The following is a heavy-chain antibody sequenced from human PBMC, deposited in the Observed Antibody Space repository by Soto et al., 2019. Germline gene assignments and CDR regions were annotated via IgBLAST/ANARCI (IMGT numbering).Heavy chain of an antibody. CDR3: VKGAVTGTSLFDY. V-gene: IGHV3-48*02. Sequence: PGGSLRLSCAVSGFTLTTYSMNWVRQAPGKGLEWISFINKNGVTIYYADSVKGRFTISRDYAKNSLYLQMDSLRDEDTAVYYCVKGAVTGTSLFDYWGLGTLVTVSS. CDR1: GFTLTTYS. D-gene: IGHD6-19*01. J-gene: IGHJ4*02. CDR2: INKNGVTI.